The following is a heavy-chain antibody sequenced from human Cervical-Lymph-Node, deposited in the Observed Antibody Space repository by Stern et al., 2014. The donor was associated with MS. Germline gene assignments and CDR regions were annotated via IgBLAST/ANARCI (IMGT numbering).Heavy chain of an antibody. CDR3: ARSIVLITATGEFDY. D-gene: IGHD2-15*01. CDR2: LSPNSGET. J-gene: IGHJ4*02. Sequence: QVQLVQSGAEVKKPGASMEASCKASGYTFPGYYMHWVRQAPGPGLAWMGRLSPNSGETTYAQKFQGRITMTRDTSISTAYMELSSLRSDDTAIYYCARSIVLITATGEFDYWGQGALVTVSS. V-gene: IGHV1-2*06. CDR1: GYTFPGYY.